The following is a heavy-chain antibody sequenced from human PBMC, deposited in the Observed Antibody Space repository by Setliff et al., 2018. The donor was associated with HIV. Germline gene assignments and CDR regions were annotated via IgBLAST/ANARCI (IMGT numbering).Heavy chain of an antibody. CDR3: ARVRCGSTDCH. V-gene: IGHV3-7*03. Sequence: SLKISCAVSGFTFSNYWWSWLRQAPGKGLEWVANIKQDGREQNYVDSVKGRFTISRDNAKNSLYLQMNSLRAEDTAVYYCARVRCGSTDCHWGPGTLVTVSS. CDR2: IKQDGREQ. D-gene: IGHD2-2*01. J-gene: IGHJ4*02. CDR1: GFTFSNYW.